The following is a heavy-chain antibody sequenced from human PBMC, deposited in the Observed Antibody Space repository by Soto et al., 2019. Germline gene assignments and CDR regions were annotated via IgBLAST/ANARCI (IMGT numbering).Heavy chain of an antibody. Sequence: QVQLVESGGGVVQPGRSLRLSCAASGFTFSSYAMHWVRQAPGKGLEWVAVISYDGSNKYYADSVKGRFTISRDNSKNTLYLQMNSLRPEDTAVYYCARQWLATDHFDYWGQGTLVTVSS. CDR3: ARQWLATDHFDY. J-gene: IGHJ4*02. CDR1: GFTFSSYA. V-gene: IGHV3-30-3*01. D-gene: IGHD6-19*01. CDR2: ISYDGSNK.